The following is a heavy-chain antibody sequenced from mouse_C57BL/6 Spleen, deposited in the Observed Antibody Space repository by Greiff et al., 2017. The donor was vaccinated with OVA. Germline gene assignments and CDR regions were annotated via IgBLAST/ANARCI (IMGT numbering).Heavy chain of an antibody. J-gene: IGHJ3*01. CDR3: ARGHYKDSWFAY. D-gene: IGHD2-12*01. CDR1: GYTFTSYW. CDR2: INPSNGGT. V-gene: IGHV1-53*01. Sequence: QVQLQQPGTELVKPGASVKLSCKASGYTFTSYWMHWVKQRPGQGLEWIGNINPSNGGTNYNEKFKSKATLTADKSSSTAYMQLSSLTSEDSAVSYCARGHYKDSWFAYWGQGTLVTVSA.